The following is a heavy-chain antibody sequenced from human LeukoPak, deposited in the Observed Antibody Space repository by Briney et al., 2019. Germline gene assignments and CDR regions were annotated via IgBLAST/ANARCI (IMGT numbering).Heavy chain of an antibody. CDR1: GFTFSSYA. CDR3: AKGPYDFWSGYGFDY. J-gene: IGHJ4*02. Sequence: GGSLRLSCAASGFTFSSYAMSWVRQAPGKGLEWVSAISGSGGSTYYADSVKGRFTISRDNSKNTLYLQMNSLRAEDTAVYYCAKGPYDFWSGYGFDYWGQGTLVTVSS. V-gene: IGHV3-23*01. D-gene: IGHD3-3*01. CDR2: ISGSGGST.